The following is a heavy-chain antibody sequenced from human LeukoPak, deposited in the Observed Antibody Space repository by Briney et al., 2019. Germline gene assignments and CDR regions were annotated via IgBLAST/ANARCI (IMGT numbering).Heavy chain of an antibody. V-gene: IGHV3-53*01. J-gene: IGHJ4*02. CDR2: IVSGGNT. Sequence: GGSLRLSCAASGFSANNNYMSWVRQAPGKGLEWVSVIVSGGNTYYADSVKGRFIISRDNSKNMLYLQMNSLRAEDTAVYYCARGNYWSLFAYWGQGTLVTVSS. D-gene: IGHD3-9*01. CDR3: ARGNYWSLFAY. CDR1: GFSANNNY.